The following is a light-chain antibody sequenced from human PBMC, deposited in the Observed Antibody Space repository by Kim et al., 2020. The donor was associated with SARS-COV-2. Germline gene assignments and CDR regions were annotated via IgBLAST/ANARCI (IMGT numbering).Light chain of an antibody. CDR1: HSNIGTNY. V-gene: IGLV1-47*01. CDR3: AAWDDGLSGWV. Sequence: QSVLTQPPSASGTPGQRVTISCSGTHSNIGTNYEYWYQQLPGTAPQLLISRNSQRPSAVPDRFSGSRSDTEASLAISGLRSDDEGDYYCAAWDDGLSGWVFGRGTQLTVL. CDR2: RNS. J-gene: IGLJ3*02.